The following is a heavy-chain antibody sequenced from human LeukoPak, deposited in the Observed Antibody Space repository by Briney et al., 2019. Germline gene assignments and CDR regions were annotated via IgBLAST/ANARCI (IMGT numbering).Heavy chain of an antibody. CDR3: ARGYCSTTSCEYFQH. V-gene: IGHV3-48*04. D-gene: IGHD2-2*01. Sequence: AGGSLRLSCAASGFTFSSYTMNWVRQAPGRGLEWVSYITGSGTTIYYADSVKGRFTISRDNAKNSLYLQMNSLRAEDTAIYYCARGYCSTTSCEYFQHWGQGTLVTVSA. CDR2: ITGSGTTI. J-gene: IGHJ1*01. CDR1: GFTFSSYT.